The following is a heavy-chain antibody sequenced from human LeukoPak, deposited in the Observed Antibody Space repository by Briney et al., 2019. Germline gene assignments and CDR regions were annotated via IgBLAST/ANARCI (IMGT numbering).Heavy chain of an antibody. CDR3: ARGGTYGSGRNQHTTLDY. J-gene: IGHJ4*02. CDR1: GGSISNDY. V-gene: IGHV4-4*07. CDR2: IYTRGST. D-gene: IGHD3-10*01. Sequence: SETLSLTCTVSGGSISNDYWSWIRQAAGQELEWIGRIYTRGSTNYNPSLKSRVTISLDKSKKQFSLNLNPVTAADTAVYYCARGGTYGSGRNQHTTLDYWGQGTLVTVSS.